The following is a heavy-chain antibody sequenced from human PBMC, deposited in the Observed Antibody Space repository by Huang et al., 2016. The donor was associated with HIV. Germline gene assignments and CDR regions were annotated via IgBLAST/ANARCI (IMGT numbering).Heavy chain of an antibody. CDR1: GGSFRNFA. Sequence: QVQLVQSGAEVKKPGSSVKVSCKASGGSFRNFAIGWVRQAPGQGLEWMGGSIPTRGTANYAQKFQGRVTISADESTSTAYMELSSLRSEDTAVYYCATVDYYDTSGPQRGYFDNWGQGTLVTVSS. CDR2: SIPTRGTA. J-gene: IGHJ4*02. V-gene: IGHV1-69*01. D-gene: IGHD3-22*01. CDR3: ATVDYYDTSGPQRGYFDN.